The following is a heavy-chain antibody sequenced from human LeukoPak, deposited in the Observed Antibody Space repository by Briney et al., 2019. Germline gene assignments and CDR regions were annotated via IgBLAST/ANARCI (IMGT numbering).Heavy chain of an antibody. CDR1: EGTFSSYA. CDR2: IITIFGTA. V-gene: IGHV1-69*01. D-gene: IGHD2-2*01. J-gene: IGHJ4*02. CDR3: AREALVVPAAMPAFDY. Sequence: ASVKVSCKASEGTFSSYANSWVRQAPGQGLEWRGGIITIFGTANYAQTFQGRVTITADGSTSTAYMELSSLRSEDTAVYYCAREALVVPAAMPAFDYWGQGTLVTVSS.